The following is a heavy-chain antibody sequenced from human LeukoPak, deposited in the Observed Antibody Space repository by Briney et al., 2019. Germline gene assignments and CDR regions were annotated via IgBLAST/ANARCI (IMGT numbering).Heavy chain of an antibody. CDR3: ARVRRGLLWFGELDY. CDR1: GFTFSSYS. Sequence: PGGSLRLSCAASGFTFSSYSMNWVRQAPGKGLEWVSSISSSSSYIYYADSVKGRFTISRDNAKNSLYLQMNSLRAEDTAVYYCARVRRGLLWFGELDYWGQGTLVTVSS. CDR2: ISSSSSYI. V-gene: IGHV3-21*01. D-gene: IGHD3-10*01. J-gene: IGHJ4*02.